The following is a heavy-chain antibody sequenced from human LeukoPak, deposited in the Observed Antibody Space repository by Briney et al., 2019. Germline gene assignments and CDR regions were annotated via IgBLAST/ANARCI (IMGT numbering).Heavy chain of an antibody. D-gene: IGHD2-2*02. J-gene: IGHJ4*02. CDR2: IKQDGSEK. CDR1: GFTFSSYW. Sequence: GGSLRPSCAASGFTFSSYWMSWVRQAPGKGLEWVANIKQDGSEKYYVDSVKGRFTISRDNAKNSLYLQMNSLRAEDTAVYYCARATLGYCSSTSCYTGYFDYWGRGTLVTVSS. V-gene: IGHV3-7*01. CDR3: ARATLGYCSSTSCYTGYFDY.